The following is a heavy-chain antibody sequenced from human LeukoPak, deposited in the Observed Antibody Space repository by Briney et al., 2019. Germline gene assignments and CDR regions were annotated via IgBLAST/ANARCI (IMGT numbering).Heavy chain of an antibody. CDR2: ISYDGSNK. D-gene: IGHD3-22*01. CDR3: ARGEYYYDSSGYSADFDY. CDR1: GFTNAW. Sequence: PGGSLRLSCAASGFTNAWMSWVRQAPGKGLEWVAVISYDGSNKYYADSVKGRFTISRDNSKNTLYLQMNSLRAEDTAVYYCARGEYYYDSSGYSADFDYWGQGTLVTVSS. V-gene: IGHV3-30-3*01. J-gene: IGHJ4*02.